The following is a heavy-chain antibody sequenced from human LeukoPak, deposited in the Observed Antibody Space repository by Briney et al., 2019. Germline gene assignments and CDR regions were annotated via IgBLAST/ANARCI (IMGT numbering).Heavy chain of an antibody. D-gene: IGHD6-19*01. Sequence: PSETLSLTCTVSGGSISSYYWSWIRQPPGKGLEWIGYIYYSGSTNYNPSLKSRVTISIDTSKNQFSLKLSSVTAADTAVYYCARDQAVAGSNWFDPWGQGTLVTVSS. CDR1: GGSISSYY. CDR2: IYYSGST. V-gene: IGHV4-59*12. J-gene: IGHJ5*02. CDR3: ARDQAVAGSNWFDP.